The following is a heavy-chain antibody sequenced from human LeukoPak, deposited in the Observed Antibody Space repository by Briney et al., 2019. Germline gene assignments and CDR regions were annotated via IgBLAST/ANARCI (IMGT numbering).Heavy chain of an antibody. CDR3: ARHPPNDFWVGYGSFDV. D-gene: IGHD3-3*01. V-gene: IGHV4-4*09. Sequence: SETLSLTCTVSGGSLTDYYWARIRQPPGQGLEWIGYIYSRGSTTYNPSLQSRVSLSIDTSKSQFSLSLTSVTAADTAVYYCARHPPNDFWVGYGSFDVWGQGTMVTVSS. J-gene: IGHJ3*01. CDR2: IYSRGST. CDR1: GGSLTDYY.